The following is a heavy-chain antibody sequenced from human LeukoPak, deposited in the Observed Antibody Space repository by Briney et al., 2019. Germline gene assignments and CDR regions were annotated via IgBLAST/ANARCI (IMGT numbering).Heavy chain of an antibody. CDR2: ISGGAYST. CDR3: AKDSRGYDKPFDS. V-gene: IGHV3-23*01. D-gene: IGHD5-12*01. CDR1: GFTFGNFA. Sequence: GGSLRLSCAASGFTFGNFAMSWVRQAPGKGLEWVSLISGGAYSTYYADSVKGRFTISRDNTKNTLSLQMNSLRAEDTAIYFCAKDSRGYDKPFDSWGQGTPVTVSS. J-gene: IGHJ4*02.